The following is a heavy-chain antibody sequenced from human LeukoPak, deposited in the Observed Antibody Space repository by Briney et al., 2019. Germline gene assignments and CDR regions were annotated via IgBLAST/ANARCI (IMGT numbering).Heavy chain of an antibody. CDR2: IYYSGST. CDR1: GGSISSGGYS. Sequence: SETLSLTCAVSGGSISSGGYSWSWIRQPPGTGLEWIGYIYYSGSTYYNPSLKSRVTISVDTSKNQFSLKLSSVTAADTAVYYCARGPSGYHNTGGQGTLVTVSS. V-gene: IGHV4-30-4*07. J-gene: IGHJ4*02. D-gene: IGHD5-12*01. CDR3: ARGPSGYHNT.